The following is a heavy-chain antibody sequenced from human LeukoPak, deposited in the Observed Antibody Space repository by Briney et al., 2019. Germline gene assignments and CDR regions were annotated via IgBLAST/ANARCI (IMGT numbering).Heavy chain of an antibody. V-gene: IGHV4-39*01. CDR2: IYYSGST. D-gene: IGHD6-19*01. CDR1: GGSISSSSYY. J-gene: IGHJ4*02. CDR3: ASDSLVAGLVFDY. Sequence: SETLSLTCTVSGGSISSSSYYWGWIRQPPGKGREWIGSIYYSGSTYYNPSLKSRVTISVDTSKNQFSLKLSSVTAADTAVYYCASDSLVAGLVFDYWGQGTLVTVSS.